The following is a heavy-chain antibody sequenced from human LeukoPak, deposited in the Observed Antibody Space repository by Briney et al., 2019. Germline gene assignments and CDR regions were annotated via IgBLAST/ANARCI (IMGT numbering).Heavy chain of an antibody. CDR1: GGSFSGYY. V-gene: IGHV4-34*01. J-gene: IGHJ5*02. D-gene: IGHD3-10*01. CDR3: APGYGSGSSPKENWFDP. CDR2: INHSGST. Sequence: KPSETLSLTCAVYGGSFSGYYWSWIRQPPGKGLEWIGEINHSGSTNYNPSLKSRVTISVDASKNRFSLKLSSVTAADTAVYYCAPGYGSGSSPKENWFDPWGQGTLVTVSS.